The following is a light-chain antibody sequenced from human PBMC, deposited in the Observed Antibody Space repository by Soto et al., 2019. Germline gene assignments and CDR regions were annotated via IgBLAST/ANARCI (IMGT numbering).Light chain of an antibody. Sequence: EIVLTQSPGTLSLSPGERGTLSCRASQSVSSNYLVWYQQKPGQAPRLLIYGASSRATGIPDRFSGSGSGTDFTLTISRLEPEDFAVYYCQQYGSAPLTFGGGTKVDIK. CDR2: GAS. CDR1: QSVSSNY. V-gene: IGKV3-20*01. J-gene: IGKJ4*01. CDR3: QQYGSAPLT.